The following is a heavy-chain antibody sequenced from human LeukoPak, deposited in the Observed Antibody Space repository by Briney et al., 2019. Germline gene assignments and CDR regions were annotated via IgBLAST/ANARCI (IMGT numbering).Heavy chain of an antibody. V-gene: IGHV4-59*01. CDR3: ARERWEGGSFVMGFDY. D-gene: IGHD1-26*01. CDR2: IYYTGST. Sequence: SETLSLTCTVSGGSISGYHWNWIRQPPGKGLEWLGHIYYTGSTYYNPSLKSRVTISVDTSKNQFSLRLSFVTAADTAVYYCARERWEGGSFVMGFDYWGQGALVTVSS. CDR1: GGSISGYH. J-gene: IGHJ4*02.